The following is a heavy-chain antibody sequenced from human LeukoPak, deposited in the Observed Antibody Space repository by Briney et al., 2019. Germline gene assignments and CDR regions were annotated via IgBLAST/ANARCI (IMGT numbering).Heavy chain of an antibody. CDR2: IYYSGST. D-gene: IGHD3-22*01. CDR1: GGSISSGDYY. V-gene: IGHV4-30-4*01. J-gene: IGHJ6*02. Sequence: PSETLSLTCTVSGGSISSGDYYWSWIRQPPGKGLEWIGYIYYSGSTYCNPSLKSRVTISVDTSKNQFSLKLSSVTAADTAVYYCARDRRYDSSGYYYAGSYYYYGMDVWGQGTTVTVSS. CDR3: ARDRRYDSSGYYYAGSYYYYGMDV.